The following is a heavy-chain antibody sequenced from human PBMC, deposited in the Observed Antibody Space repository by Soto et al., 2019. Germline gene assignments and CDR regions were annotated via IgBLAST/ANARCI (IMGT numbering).Heavy chain of an antibody. CDR2: IKSKTDGGTT. Sequence: GGSLRLSCAASGFTFSNAWMSWVRQAPGKGLEWVGRIKSKTDGGTTDYAAPVKGRFTISRDDSKNTLYLQMNSLKTEDTAVYYCTTDCPLGYCSGGSCYAYYFDYWGQGTLVTVSS. D-gene: IGHD2-15*01. CDR1: GFTFSNAW. CDR3: TTDCPLGYCSGGSCYAYYFDY. V-gene: IGHV3-15*01. J-gene: IGHJ4*02.